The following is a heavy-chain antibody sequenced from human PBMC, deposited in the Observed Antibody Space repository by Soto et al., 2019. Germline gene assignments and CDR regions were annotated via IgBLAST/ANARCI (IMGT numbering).Heavy chain of an antibody. J-gene: IGHJ3*02. Sequence: SVKVSCKASGGTFSSYAISWVRQAPGQGLEWMGGIIPIFGTASYAQKFQGRVTITADKSTSTAYMELSSLRSEDTAVYYCARDGAKYYDSSGYYWDAFDIWG. V-gene: IGHV1-69*06. CDR3: ARDGAKYYDSSGYYWDAFDI. D-gene: IGHD3-22*01. CDR2: IIPIFGTA. CDR1: GGTFSSYA.